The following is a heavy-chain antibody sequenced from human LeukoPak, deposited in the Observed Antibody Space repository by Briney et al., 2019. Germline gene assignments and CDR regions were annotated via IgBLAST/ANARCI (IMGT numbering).Heavy chain of an antibody. CDR2: ISGSGGST. CDR1: GFTFNSYA. J-gene: IGHJ4*02. CDR3: AKVGYSYGYYFDY. D-gene: IGHD5-18*01. V-gene: IGHV3-23*01. Sequence: AGGSLRFSCAASGFTFNSYAMSWVRKAPGKGLEWISAISGSGGSTYYADSVEGRFTISRDNSKNTLYLEVNSMRAEDTAVYYCAKVGYSYGYYFDYWGQGTLVTVSS.